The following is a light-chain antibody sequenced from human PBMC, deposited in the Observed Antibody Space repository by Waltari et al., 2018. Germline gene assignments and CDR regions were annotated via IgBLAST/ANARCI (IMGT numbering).Light chain of an antibody. J-gene: IGKJ5*01. CDR3: LQRSDWPPT. V-gene: IGKV3-11*01. CDR2: DAS. Sequence: EIVLTQSPATLSLSPGERATLSCRASQSVSSYLAWFQQKPGQAPRLLIFDASNRATGIPARFSGSGSGTDFTLTISSLEPEDFAVYFCLQRSDWPPTFGQGTRLEI. CDR1: QSVSSY.